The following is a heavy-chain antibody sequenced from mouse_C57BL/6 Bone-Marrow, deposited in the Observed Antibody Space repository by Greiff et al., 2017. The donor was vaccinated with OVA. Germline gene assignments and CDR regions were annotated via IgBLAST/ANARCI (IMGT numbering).Heavy chain of an antibody. D-gene: IGHD1-1*01. CDR2: IDPENGDT. CDR1: GFTIKDDY. V-gene: IGHV14-4*01. CDR3: TSYGSKGGYYFDY. Sequence: VQLQPSWAELVRPGASVKLSCTASGFTIKDDYMHWVKQRPEQGLEWIGWIDPENGDTEYASKFQGKATITADTSSNTAYLQLSSLTSEDTAVYYCTSYGSKGGYYFDYWGQGTTLTVSS. J-gene: IGHJ2*01.